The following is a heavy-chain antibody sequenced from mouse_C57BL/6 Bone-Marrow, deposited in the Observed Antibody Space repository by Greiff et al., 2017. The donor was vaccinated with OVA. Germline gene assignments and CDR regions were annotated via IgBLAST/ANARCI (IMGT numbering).Heavy chain of an antibody. CDR1: GYTFTSYW. CDR3: ARLVLLNYYAMDY. V-gene: IGHV1-53*01. D-gene: IGHD1-1*01. CDR2: INPSNGGT. Sequence: QVQLKQPGTELVKPGASVKLSCKASGYTFTSYWMHWVKQRPGQGLEWIGNINPSNGGTNYNEKFKSKATLTVDKSSSTAYMQLSSLTSEDSAVYYCARLVLLNYYAMDYWGQGTSVTVSS. J-gene: IGHJ4*01.